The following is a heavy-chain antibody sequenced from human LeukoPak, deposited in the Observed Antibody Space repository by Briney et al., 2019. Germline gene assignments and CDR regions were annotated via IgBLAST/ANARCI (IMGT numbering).Heavy chain of an antibody. D-gene: IGHD6-19*01. CDR2: ISAFNGNT. CDR3: ARGRQWLVQFIDY. CDR1: GYTFIRNG. Sequence: ASVKVSCKASGYTFIRNGISWVRQAPGQGLEWMGWISAFNGNTKYAQRFQGRVTMTTDTSTSTAYMELRSLRSDDTAVYYCARGRQWLVQFIDYWGQGTLVTVSS. J-gene: IGHJ4*02. V-gene: IGHV1-18*01.